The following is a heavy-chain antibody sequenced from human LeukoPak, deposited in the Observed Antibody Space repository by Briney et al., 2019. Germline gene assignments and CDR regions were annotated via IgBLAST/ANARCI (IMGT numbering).Heavy chain of an antibody. D-gene: IGHD3-22*01. V-gene: IGHV3-30*04. Sequence: GGSLRLSCAASGFTFSSYVMHWVRQAPGKGLEWVAIISYDGSNEYYADSVKGRFTISRDNSKNTLYLQMNSLRAEDTAVYYCAKDATRRYYDEDYWGQGTLVTVSS. CDR3: AKDATRRYYDEDY. J-gene: IGHJ4*02. CDR1: GFTFSSYV. CDR2: ISYDGSNE.